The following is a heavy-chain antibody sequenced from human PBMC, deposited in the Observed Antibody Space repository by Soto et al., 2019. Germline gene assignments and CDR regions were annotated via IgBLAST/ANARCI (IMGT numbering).Heavy chain of an antibody. CDR1: GLSFSSYD. CDR2: ISYDGSNK. D-gene: IGHD3-9*01. CDR3: EKDRRYFDWSPDMDV. J-gene: IGHJ6*02. V-gene: IGHV3-30*18. Sequence: GSLSLSGAAAGLSFSSYDMHWVRQAPGKGLEWVAVISYDGSNKYYSDSVKDRFTISRDNPKNTLFLQMNSLRAEDTAVYYCEKDRRYFDWSPDMDVWGQGTTVTGSS.